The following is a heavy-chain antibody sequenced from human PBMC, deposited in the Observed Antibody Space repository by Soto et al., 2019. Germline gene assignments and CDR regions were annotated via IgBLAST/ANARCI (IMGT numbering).Heavy chain of an antibody. CDR3: ATYHGDDWESERLRY. CDR2: INQDGSVE. Sequence: EVQLVESGGDLVQPGGSLRLSCAASGFTFRAYLMSWVRQAPGKGLDWVANINQDGSVEYYADSVQGRFSISRDNAKNSLYLHKNSLRAEDTAVYYCATYHGDDWESERLRYWGPGTLVTVSS. D-gene: IGHD3-16*01. J-gene: IGHJ4*02. V-gene: IGHV3-7*01. CDR1: GFTFRAYL.